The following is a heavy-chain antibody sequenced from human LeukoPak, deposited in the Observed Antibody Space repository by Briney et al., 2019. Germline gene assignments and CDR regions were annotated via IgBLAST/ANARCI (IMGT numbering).Heavy chain of an antibody. V-gene: IGHV3-74*01. J-gene: IGHJ5*02. Sequence: GGSLRLSCAASGFTFSSYWMHWVRQAPGKGLVWVSRINRDGSSTNYTDSVKGRFTISRDNAKNTLYLQMNSLRAEDTALYFCARASSHSGYEDNWFAPWGQGTLVTV. CDR1: GFTFSSYW. CDR2: INRDGSST. D-gene: IGHD5-12*01. CDR3: ARASSHSGYEDNWFAP.